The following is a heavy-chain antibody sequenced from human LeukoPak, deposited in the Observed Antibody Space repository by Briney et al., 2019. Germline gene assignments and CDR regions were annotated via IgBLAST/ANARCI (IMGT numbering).Heavy chain of an antibody. V-gene: IGHV5-51*01. D-gene: IGHD6-13*01. CDR3: ARLLPVLGIAAARSPLDY. J-gene: IGHJ4*02. Sequence: GESLKISCKGSGYSFTSYWIGWVRQMPGKGLEWMGIIYPSDSDTRYSPSFQGQVTISADKSISTAYLQWSSLKASDTAMYYCARLLPVLGIAAARSPLDYWGQGTLVTVSS. CDR1: GYSFTSYW. CDR2: IYPSDSDT.